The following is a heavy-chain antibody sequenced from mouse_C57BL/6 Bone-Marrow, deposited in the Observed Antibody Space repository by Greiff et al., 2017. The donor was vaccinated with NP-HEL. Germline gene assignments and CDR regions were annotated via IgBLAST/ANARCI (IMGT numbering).Heavy chain of an antibody. J-gene: IGHJ1*03. D-gene: IGHD4-1*01. CDR2: INPNNGGT. V-gene: IGHV1-18*01. Sequence: VHVKQSGPELVKPGASVKIPCKASGYTFTDYNMDWVKQSHGKSLEWIGDINPNNGGTIYNQKFKGKATLTVDKSSSTAYMELRSLTSEDTAVYYWATGTRWYFDVWGTGTTVTVSS. CDR1: GYTFTDYN. CDR3: ATGTRWYFDV.